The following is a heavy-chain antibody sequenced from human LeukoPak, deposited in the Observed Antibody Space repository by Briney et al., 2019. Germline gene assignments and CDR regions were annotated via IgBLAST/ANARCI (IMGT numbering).Heavy chain of an antibody. Sequence: ASVKVSCKASGYTFTGFYMHWVRQAPGQGLEWMGWINPNSGGTNYAQKFQGRVTMTRDTSISTAYMELSRLRSDDTAVYYCARGPPNYCSGGSCYYYYYMDVWGKGTTVTVSS. J-gene: IGHJ6*03. CDR2: INPNSGGT. V-gene: IGHV1-2*02. CDR1: GYTFTGFY. CDR3: ARGPPNYCSGGSCYYYYYMDV. D-gene: IGHD2-15*01.